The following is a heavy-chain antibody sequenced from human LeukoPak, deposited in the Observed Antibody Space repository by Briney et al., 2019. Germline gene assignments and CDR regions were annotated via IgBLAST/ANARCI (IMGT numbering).Heavy chain of an antibody. CDR1: GDSIGGYY. D-gene: IGHD6-19*01. Sequence: SETLSLTCTVSGDSIGGYYWSWIRQPPGKGLEWIAYIYYSGRTNSNPSLKSRVTISLDTSKNQFSLKLSSVTAADTAVYYCARLTTAGYLNHWGQGTLVTVS. J-gene: IGHJ4*02. CDR2: IYYSGRT. CDR3: ARLTTAGYLNH. V-gene: IGHV4-59*08.